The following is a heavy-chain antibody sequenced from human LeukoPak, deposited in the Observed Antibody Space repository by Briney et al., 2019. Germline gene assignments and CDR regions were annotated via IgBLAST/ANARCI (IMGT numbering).Heavy chain of an antibody. V-gene: IGHV3-48*03. Sequence: PPGGSLRLSCAASGFAFSSYEMNWVRQAPGKGLEWVSYISSSGSTIYYADSVKGRFTISRDNAKNTLYLQMNSLRAEDTAVYYCAKNYYYYYYMDVWGKGTTVTISS. J-gene: IGHJ6*03. CDR3: AKNYYYYYYMDV. CDR2: ISSSGSTI. CDR1: GFAFSSYE.